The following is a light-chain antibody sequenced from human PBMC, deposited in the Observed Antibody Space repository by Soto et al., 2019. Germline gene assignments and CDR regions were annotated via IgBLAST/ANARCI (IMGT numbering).Light chain of an antibody. CDR1: QSITSW. CDR3: QQYNSYPRWT. Sequence: IQMTQSPSTLSASVGDIVTITCRASQSITSWLAWYQQKPGTATKLLIYKTARLASGVPYRFCCRGSGTEFTLAISSLQSDDFATYYCQQYNSYPRWTFGQGTKVDIK. CDR2: KTA. V-gene: IGKV1-5*03. J-gene: IGKJ1*01.